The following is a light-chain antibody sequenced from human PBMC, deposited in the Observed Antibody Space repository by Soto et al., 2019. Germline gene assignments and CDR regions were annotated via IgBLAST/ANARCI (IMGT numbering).Light chain of an antibody. J-gene: IGLJ1*01. CDR3: SSYTRSSTLLYV. V-gene: IGLV2-14*01. CDR1: SSDVGGYNY. Sequence: QSALTQPASVSGSPGQSITISCTGTSSDVGGYNYVSWYQQHPGKAPKLRIYDVSNRPLGVSNRFSGSKSGNTASLTISGLQSEDEADYYCSSYTRSSTLLYVFVTGTKVTVL. CDR2: DVS.